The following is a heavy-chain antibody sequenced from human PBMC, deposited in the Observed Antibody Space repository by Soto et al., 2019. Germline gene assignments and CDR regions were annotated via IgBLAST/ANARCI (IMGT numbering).Heavy chain of an antibody. Sequence: SETLSLTCTVSGGSISSGGYYWSWIRQHPGKGLEWIGYIYYSGSTYYNPSLKSRVTISVDTSKNQFSLKLSSVTAADTAVYYCARRDYYGSGSYDYWGQGTLVTVSS. J-gene: IGHJ4*02. V-gene: IGHV4-31*03. CDR1: GGSISSGGYY. CDR2: IYYSGST. CDR3: ARRDYYGSGSYDY. D-gene: IGHD3-10*01.